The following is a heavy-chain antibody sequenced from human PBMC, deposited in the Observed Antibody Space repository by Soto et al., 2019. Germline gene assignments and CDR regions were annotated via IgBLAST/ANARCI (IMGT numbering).Heavy chain of an antibody. J-gene: IGHJ6*02. CDR2: IWYDGSNK. D-gene: IGHD3-16*01. CDR3: ATSGRGGYYYYYCMDG. Sequence: QVQLVESGGGVVQPGRSLRLSCAASGFTFSSYGMHWVRQAPGKGLEWVAVIWYDGSNKYYADSVKGRFTISRDNSKNTLYLQMNSLRAEDTAVYYCATSGRGGYYYYYCMDGWGQGTTVTVSS. CDR1: GFTFSSYG. V-gene: IGHV3-33*01.